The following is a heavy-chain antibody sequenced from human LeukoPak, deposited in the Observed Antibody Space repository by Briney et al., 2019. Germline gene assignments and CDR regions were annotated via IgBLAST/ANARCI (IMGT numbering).Heavy chain of an antibody. J-gene: IGHJ4*02. Sequence: PSETLSLTCAVFGGTISRYYSINRYYWSWIRQPPGKGLEWIGYIYGSGTTNYNPSLKSRVTISVDTSKNQISLKLSSVTAADTAVYYCARAGDRSGYSDYWGQGTLVTVSS. V-gene: IGHV4-61*05. CDR2: IYGSGTT. D-gene: IGHD3-22*01. CDR3: ARAGDRSGYSDY. CDR1: GGTISRYYSINRYY.